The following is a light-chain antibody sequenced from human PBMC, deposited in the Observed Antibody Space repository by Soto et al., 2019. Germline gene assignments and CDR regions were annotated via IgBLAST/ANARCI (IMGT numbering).Light chain of an antibody. CDR2: STN. CDR1: SASVLTSYY. CDR3: ALYVGSGTVV. V-gene: IGLV8-61*01. J-gene: IGLJ2*01. Sequence: QTVVXQEPSFSVSPGETVTLTCGLTSASVLTSYYPSWYQQTPGQAPRTLIYSTNIRSSGVPDRFSGSILGNKAALTITGAQADDESDYYCALYVGSGTVVFGGGTKVTVL.